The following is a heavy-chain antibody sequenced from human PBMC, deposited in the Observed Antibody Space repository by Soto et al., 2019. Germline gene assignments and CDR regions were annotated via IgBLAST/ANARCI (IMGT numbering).Heavy chain of an antibody. CDR1: GGSISSSSYY. D-gene: IGHD6-13*01. CDR2: IYYSGST. V-gene: IGHV4-39*01. J-gene: IGHJ4*02. Sequence: SETLSLTCTVSGGSISSSSYYWGWIRQPPGKGLEWIGSIYYSGSTYYNPSLKSRVTISVDTSKNQFSLKLSSVTAADTAVYYCASVAAAGTARWGQGTLVTVSS. CDR3: ASVAAAGTAR.